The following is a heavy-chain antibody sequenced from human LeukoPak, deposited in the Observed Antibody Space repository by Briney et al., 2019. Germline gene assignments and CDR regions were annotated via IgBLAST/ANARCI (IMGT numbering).Heavy chain of an antibody. CDR1: GYSFTSYW. D-gene: IGHD1-14*01. Sequence: GESLKISCKGSGYSFTSYWISWVRQMPGKGLEWVGRIDPSDSYTNYSPSFQGHVTISADKSISTAYLQWSSLKASDTAMYYCARHEPFYYGMDVWGKGTTDTVSS. V-gene: IGHV5-10-1*01. CDR2: IDPSDSYT. J-gene: IGHJ6*04. CDR3: ARHEPFYYGMDV.